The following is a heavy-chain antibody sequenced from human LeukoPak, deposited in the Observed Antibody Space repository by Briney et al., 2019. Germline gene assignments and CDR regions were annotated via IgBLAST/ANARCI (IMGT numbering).Heavy chain of an antibody. CDR3: ASLRQLGRLDY. CDR2: IYYSGST. CDR1: GGSISSYY. Sequence: SETLSLTCTVSGGSISSYYWSWIRQPPGKGLEWIGYIYYSGSTNYNPSLKSRVTISVDTSKNQFSLKLSSVTAADTAVYYCASLRQLGRLDYWGQGTLVTVSS. J-gene: IGHJ4*02. D-gene: IGHD6-6*01. V-gene: IGHV4-59*08.